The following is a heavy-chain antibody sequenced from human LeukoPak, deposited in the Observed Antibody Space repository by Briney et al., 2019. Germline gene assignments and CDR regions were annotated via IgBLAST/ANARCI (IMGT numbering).Heavy chain of an antibody. V-gene: IGHV3-33*01. CDR1: GFTFSSYG. D-gene: IGHD2-15*01. Sequence: GRSLGLSCAAPGFTFSSYGMHWVRQAPGKGLEWVAVIWYGGGNKYYADSVKGRFTISRDNSKNTLYLQMNSLRAEDTAVYYCARLYCSGGSCYPYYFDYWGQGTLVTVSS. CDR2: IWYGGGNK. J-gene: IGHJ4*02. CDR3: ARLYCSGGSCYPYYFDY.